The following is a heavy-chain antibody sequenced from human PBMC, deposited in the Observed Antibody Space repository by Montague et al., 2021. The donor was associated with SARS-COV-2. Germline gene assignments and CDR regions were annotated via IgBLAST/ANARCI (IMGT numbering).Heavy chain of an antibody. J-gene: IGHJ4*02. CDR3: ARIPVGSKYYFDF. V-gene: IGHV6-1*01. CDR2: TYHRSKWYN. D-gene: IGHD2-2*01. CDR1: GDSVSSNIAT. Sequence: CAISGDSVSSNIATWNWIRQSPSRGLEWLGRTYHRSKWYNDYAESVKSRITVDPDTSKHQFSLHLNSVTPEDTAVCYCARIPVGSKYYFDFWGLGTLVTVSS.